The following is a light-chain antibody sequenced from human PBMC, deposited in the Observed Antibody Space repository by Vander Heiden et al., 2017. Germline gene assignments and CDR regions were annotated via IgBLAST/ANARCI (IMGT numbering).Light chain of an antibody. CDR3: CSYAGSYVYV. CDR2: DVA. V-gene: IGLV2-11*01. CDR1: SSDCVGYNY. J-gene: IGLJ1*01. Sequence: QSALTQPRSVSGAPGQSVTSSYTGASSDCVGYNYVSWYQQNPGKGPKLMIYDVAQRPSGVPDRFSGSKAGNTASLTISGLQDEDEVDYYCCSYAGSYVYVFGTGTTVTVL.